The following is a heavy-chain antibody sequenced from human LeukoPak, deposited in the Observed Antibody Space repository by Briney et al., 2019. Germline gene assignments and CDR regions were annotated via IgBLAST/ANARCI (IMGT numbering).Heavy chain of an antibody. V-gene: IGHV3-23*01. J-gene: IGHJ5*02. CDR2: ISGSGGST. Sequence: GGTLRLSCAASGFTFSSYGMSWVRQAPGKGLEWVSAISGSGGSTYYADSVKGRFTISRDNSKNTLYLQMNSLRAEDTAVYYCAKSSGWYQDWFDPWGQGTLVTVSS. CDR3: AKSSGWYQDWFDP. D-gene: IGHD6-19*01. CDR1: GFTFSSYG.